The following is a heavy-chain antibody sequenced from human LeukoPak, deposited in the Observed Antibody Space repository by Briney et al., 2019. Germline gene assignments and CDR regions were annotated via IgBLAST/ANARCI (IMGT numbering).Heavy chain of an antibody. CDR3: AKSYPRSCSGGSCYAGGYYFDY. V-gene: IGHV3-23*01. Sequence: GGSLRLSCAASGFTFSSYAMSWVRQAPGKGLEWVSAISGSGGSTYYADSVKGRFTISRDNSKNTLYLQMSSLRAEDTAVYYCAKSYPRSCSGGSCYAGGYYFDYWGQGTLVTVSS. CDR1: GFTFSSYA. D-gene: IGHD2-15*01. J-gene: IGHJ4*02. CDR2: ISGSGGST.